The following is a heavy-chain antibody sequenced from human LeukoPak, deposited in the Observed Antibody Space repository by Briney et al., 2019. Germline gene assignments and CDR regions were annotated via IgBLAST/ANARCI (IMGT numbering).Heavy chain of an antibody. Sequence: ASVKVSCKASGYTFTAYYMHWVRQAPGQGLEWMGWINPNSGDTNYAQNFQGRVTMTRDTSISTAYMELSRLRSDDTAMYYCARGSGYYSFDCRGQGTLVTVSS. CDR1: GYTFTAYY. D-gene: IGHD3-3*01. V-gene: IGHV1-2*02. CDR2: INPNSGDT. CDR3: ARGSGYYSFDC. J-gene: IGHJ4*02.